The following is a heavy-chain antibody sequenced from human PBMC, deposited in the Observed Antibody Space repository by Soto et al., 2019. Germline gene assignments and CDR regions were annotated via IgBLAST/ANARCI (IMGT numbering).Heavy chain of an antibody. Sequence: GGSLRLSSAASRFTFNSYAMSWVHEAPGEGLEWVSAISGSDGSTYYADYVKGRFTISRDNSKNTLYLQMNSLRAEDTAVYYCANPGESSGYYYLANFAYWGQGTLVNIFS. D-gene: IGHD3-22*01. CDR1: RFTFNSYA. J-gene: IGHJ4*02. V-gene: IGHV3-23*01. CDR3: ANPGESSGYYYLANFAY. CDR2: ISGSDGST.